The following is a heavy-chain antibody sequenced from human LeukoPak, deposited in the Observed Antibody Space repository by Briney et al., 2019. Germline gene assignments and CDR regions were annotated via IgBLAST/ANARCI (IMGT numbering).Heavy chain of an antibody. CDR1: GISISSSNSY. CDR2: IYYTGNT. D-gene: IGHD3/OR15-3a*01. Sequence: SETLSLTCTVSGISISSSNSYWGWLRQPPGKGLEWIGSIYYTGNTYYNASLKSRVTISIDTSKNQISLRLTSVTAADTAMYYCARQTVSGLFTLPGGQGTLVTVSS. CDR3: ARQTVSGLFTLP. V-gene: IGHV4-39*01. J-gene: IGHJ4*02.